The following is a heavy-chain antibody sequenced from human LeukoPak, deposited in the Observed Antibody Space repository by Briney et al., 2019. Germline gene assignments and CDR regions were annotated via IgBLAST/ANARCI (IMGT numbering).Heavy chain of an antibody. CDR1: GYTFTGYY. V-gene: IGHV1-2*02. D-gene: IGHD2-15*01. CDR3: ARGGTWGDLGYCSGGSCYRAYYYMDV. CDR2: INPNSGGT. Sequence: ASVKVSCKASGYTFTGYYMHWVRQAPGQGLEWMGWINPNSGGTNYAQKFQGRVTMTRDTSISTAYMELSRLRSDDTAVYYCARGGTWGDLGYCSGGSCYRAYYYMDVWGKGTTVTISS. J-gene: IGHJ6*03.